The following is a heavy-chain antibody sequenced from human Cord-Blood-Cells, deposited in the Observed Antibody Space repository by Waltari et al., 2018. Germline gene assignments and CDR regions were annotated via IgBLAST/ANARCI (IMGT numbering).Heavy chain of an antibody. CDR3: ARGGSSSYYFDY. D-gene: IGHD6-6*01. J-gene: IGHJ4*02. V-gene: IGHV1-2*04. CDR1: GYTFTGYY. Sequence: QVQLVQSGAEVKKPGASVKVSCKASGYTFTGYYMHWVRQAPGQGLEWMRWINPNSGGTNYAQKVQGWVTMTRDTSISTAYMELSRLRSDDTAVYYCARGGSSSYYFDYWGQGTLVTVSS. CDR2: INPNSGGT.